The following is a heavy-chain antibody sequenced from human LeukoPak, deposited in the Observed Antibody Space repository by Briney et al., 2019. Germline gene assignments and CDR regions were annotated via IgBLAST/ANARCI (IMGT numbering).Heavy chain of an antibody. D-gene: IGHD2-21*02. CDR1: GGTFSSYA. Sequence: GSSVKVSCKASGGTFSSYAISWVRQAPGQGLEWMGGIIPTFGTANYAQKFQGRVTITADESTSTAYMELSSLRSEDTAVYYCARWDCGGDCGGYYYGMDVWGQGTTVTVSS. J-gene: IGHJ6*02. CDR2: IIPTFGTA. CDR3: ARWDCGGDCGGYYYGMDV. V-gene: IGHV1-69*01.